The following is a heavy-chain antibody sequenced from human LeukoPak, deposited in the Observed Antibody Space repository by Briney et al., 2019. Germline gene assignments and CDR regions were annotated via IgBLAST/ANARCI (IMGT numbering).Heavy chain of an antibody. V-gene: IGHV1-2*02. CDR1: GYTFTGYY. D-gene: IGHD3-22*01. Sequence: ASLKVSCKASGYTFTGYYMHWVRQAPGQGLEWMGWINPNTGDTNYAQTFQGRVTMTRDTSISTAYMELSRLRSDDTAVYYCARWNYYDSSAYYSYGYWGQGTLVTVSS. CDR2: INPNTGDT. CDR3: ARWNYYDSSAYYSYGY. J-gene: IGHJ4*02.